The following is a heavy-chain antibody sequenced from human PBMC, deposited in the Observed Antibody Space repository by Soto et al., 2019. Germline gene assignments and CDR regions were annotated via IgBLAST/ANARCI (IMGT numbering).Heavy chain of an antibody. Sequence: GGSLRLSCAASGFTFSSYAMHWVRQAPGKGLEWVAVISYDGSNKYYADSVKGRFTISRDNSKNTLYLQMDSLRAEDTAVYYCARMSIVGATTNWFDPWGQGTLVTVSS. CDR1: GFTFSSYA. CDR2: ISYDGSNK. V-gene: IGHV3-30-3*01. CDR3: ARMSIVGATTNWFDP. D-gene: IGHD1-26*01. J-gene: IGHJ5*02.